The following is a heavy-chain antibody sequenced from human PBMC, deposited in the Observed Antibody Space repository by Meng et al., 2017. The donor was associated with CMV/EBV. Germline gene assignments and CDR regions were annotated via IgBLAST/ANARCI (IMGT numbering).Heavy chain of an antibody. CDR3: ARARLTMVVTPY. V-gene: IGHV1-2*02. Sequence: CKASGCTFTGYYMHWVRQAPGQGLEWMGWINPNSGGTNYAQKFQGRVTMTRDTSISTAYMELSRLRSDDTAVYYCARARLTMVVTPYWGQGTLVTVSS. D-gene: IGHD4-23*01. J-gene: IGHJ4*02. CDR2: INPNSGGT. CDR1: GCTFTGYY.